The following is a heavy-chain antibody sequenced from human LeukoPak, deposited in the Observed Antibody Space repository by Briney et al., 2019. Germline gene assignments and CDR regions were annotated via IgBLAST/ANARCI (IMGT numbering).Heavy chain of an antibody. V-gene: IGHV3-30*04. Sequence: PGGSLRLSCAASGFTFSSYPMHWVRQAPGKGLEWVTVISYDGSNKYYADSVKGRFTISRDNSKNTLYLQMNSLRPEDTAVYYCARGWPQGNYFDYWGQGTLVTVSS. J-gene: IGHJ4*02. CDR1: GFTFSSYP. CDR2: ISYDGSNK. CDR3: ARGWPQGNYFDY.